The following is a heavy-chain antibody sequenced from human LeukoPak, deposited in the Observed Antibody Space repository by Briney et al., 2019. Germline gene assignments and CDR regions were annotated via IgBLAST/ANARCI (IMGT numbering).Heavy chain of an antibody. D-gene: IGHD3-22*01. J-gene: IGHJ4*02. CDR3: ARDRAFYDSSAYYGHFDY. Sequence: GGSLRLSCAASGFTFSSYEMNWVRQAPGKVLEWVSYISSSGSTIYYADSVKGRFTISRDNAKNSLYLQMNSLRGEDTAVYYCARDRAFYDSSAYYGHFDYWGQGALVTVSS. CDR2: ISSSGSTI. V-gene: IGHV3-48*03. CDR1: GFTFSSYE.